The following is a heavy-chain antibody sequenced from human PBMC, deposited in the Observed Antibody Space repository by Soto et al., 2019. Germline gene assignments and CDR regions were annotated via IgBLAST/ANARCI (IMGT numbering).Heavy chain of an antibody. CDR3: ARHRGSNSLDY. D-gene: IGHD1-26*01. J-gene: IGHJ4*02. CDR2: VYPHDSDT. CDR1: GYSFTSFW. V-gene: IGHV5-51*01. Sequence: PGESLKISCKGSGYSFTSFWIGWVRQMPGKGLEWMGIVYPHDSDTRYSPSFQGQVTISADKSISTAYLQWSSLKASDTAIYYCARHRGSNSLDYWGQGTLVTVSS.